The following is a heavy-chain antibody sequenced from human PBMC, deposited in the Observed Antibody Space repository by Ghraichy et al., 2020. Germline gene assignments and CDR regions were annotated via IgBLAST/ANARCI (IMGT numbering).Heavy chain of an antibody. CDR1: GFTLSSYS. D-gene: IGHD2-2*01. CDR3: ARYQYQLPRSGGMDV. V-gene: IGHV3-48*01. Sequence: GGSLRLSCAASGFTLSSYSMNWVRQAPGKGLEWVSYISSSSSTTYYADSVKGRFTISRDNAKNSLYLQMNSLRAEDTAVYYCARYQYQLPRSGGMDVWGQGTTVTVSS. CDR2: ISSSSSTT. J-gene: IGHJ6*02.